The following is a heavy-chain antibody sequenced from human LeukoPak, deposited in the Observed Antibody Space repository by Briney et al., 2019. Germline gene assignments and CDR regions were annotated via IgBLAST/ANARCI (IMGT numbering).Heavy chain of an antibody. CDR2: IYPGDSDV. V-gene: IGHV5-51*01. J-gene: IGHJ4*02. D-gene: IGHD2-21*02. CDR1: GYSFTTYW. CDR3: ARTYCGGDCYYSYFDY. Sequence: PGESLKISCKGSGYSFTTYWIGWVRQMPGKGLEWMGIIYPGDSDVRYSPSFQGQVTTSADKSISTAYLQWSSLEASDTAMYYCARTYCGGDCYYSYFDYWGQGTLVTVSS.